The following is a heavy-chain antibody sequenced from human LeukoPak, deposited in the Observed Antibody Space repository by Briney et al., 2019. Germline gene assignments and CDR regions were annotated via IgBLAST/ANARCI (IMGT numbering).Heavy chain of an antibody. J-gene: IGHJ4*02. Sequence: GGSLRLSCAASGFTFSSYWMRWVRQAPGKGGEWVANIKQDGREKYYVDSVNARFTISRDNAKNSLYLQMNSLRAEDTAVYYCARDHSSGYYGYWGQGTLVTVSS. CDR3: ARDHSSGYYGY. D-gene: IGHD3-22*01. V-gene: IGHV3-7*01. CDR1: GFTFSSYW. CDR2: IKQDGREK.